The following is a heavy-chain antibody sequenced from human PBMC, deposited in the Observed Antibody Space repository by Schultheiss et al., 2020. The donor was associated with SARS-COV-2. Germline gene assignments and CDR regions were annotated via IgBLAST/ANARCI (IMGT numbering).Heavy chain of an antibody. CDR1: GGSISSGGYS. V-gene: IGHV4-61*02. CDR3: AVRQLDYYYYGMDV. CDR2: IYTSGST. D-gene: IGHD6-6*01. J-gene: IGHJ6*02. Sequence: SETLSLTCTVSGGSISSGGYSWSWIRQPPGKGLEWMGRIYTSGSTNYNPSLKSRVTMSVDTSKNQFSLKLSSVTAADTAVYYCAVRQLDYYYYGMDVWGQGTTVTVSS.